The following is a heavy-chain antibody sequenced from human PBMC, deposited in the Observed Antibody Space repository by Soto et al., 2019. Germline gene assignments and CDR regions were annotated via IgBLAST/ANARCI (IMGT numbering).Heavy chain of an antibody. D-gene: IGHD2-8*01. CDR2: ISAYNGNT. CDR3: ARDTGVGCTNGVCPNLMMYYYYYGMDV. CDR1: GYTFTSYG. Sequence: GASVKVSCKASGYTFTSYGISWVRQAPGQGLEWMGWISAYNGNTNYAQKLQGRVTMTTDTSTSTAYMELRSLRSDDTAVYYCARDTGVGCTNGVCPNLMMYYYYYGMDVWGQGTTVTVSS. V-gene: IGHV1-18*01. J-gene: IGHJ6*02.